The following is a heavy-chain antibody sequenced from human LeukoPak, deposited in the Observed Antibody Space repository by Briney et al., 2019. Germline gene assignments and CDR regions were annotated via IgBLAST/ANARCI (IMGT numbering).Heavy chain of an antibody. CDR3: ARSLFPWPFDI. V-gene: IGHV5-51*01. J-gene: IGHJ3*02. CDR1: GYTFTTYW. D-gene: IGHD3-16*01. Sequence: GQSLKISCKGSGYTFTTYWIGWVRQVPGKGLEWMGMIYPDDSDTRYSPSFQGQVTISADKSISTAYLQWSSLKASDTAMYFCARSLFPWPFDIWGQGTMVTVSS. CDR2: IYPDDSDT.